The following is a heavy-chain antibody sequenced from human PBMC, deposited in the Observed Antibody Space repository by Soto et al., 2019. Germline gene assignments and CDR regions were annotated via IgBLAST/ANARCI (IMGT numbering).Heavy chain of an antibody. D-gene: IGHD3-22*01. CDR3: GRDRSERLEYYYDSSGGGGEFDY. V-gene: IGHV1-69*01. CDR2: IIPIFGTA. CDR1: GGTFSSYA. Sequence: QVQLVQSGAEVKKPGSSVKVSCKASGGTFSSYAISWVRQAPGQGLEWMGGIIPIFGTANYAQKFQGRVTITADESTSTAYMEVSSLRSEETAVYYCGRDRSERLEYYYDSSGGGGEFDYWGQGTLVTVSS. J-gene: IGHJ4*02.